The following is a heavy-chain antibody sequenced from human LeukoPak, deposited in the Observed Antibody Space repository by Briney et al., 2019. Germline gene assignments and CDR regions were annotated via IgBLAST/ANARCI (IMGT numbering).Heavy chain of an antibody. CDR1: GFIFSSYA. CDR3: AKDRSCINDECHGDFDY. CDR2: ISGSGGST. Sequence: PGGSLRLSCAASGFIFSSYAMSWVRQAPGKGLEWVSTISGSGGSTYYTDSVKGRFTISRDNSKSTVYLQMNSLRAEDTAVYYCAKDRSCINDECHGDFDYWGQGTLVTVSS. D-gene: IGHD2-8*01. J-gene: IGHJ4*02. V-gene: IGHV3-23*01.